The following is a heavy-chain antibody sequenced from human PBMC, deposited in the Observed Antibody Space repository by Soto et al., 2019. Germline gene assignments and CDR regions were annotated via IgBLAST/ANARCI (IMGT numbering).Heavy chain of an antibody. Sequence: GGSLRLSCAASGFTFSSYSMNWVRQAPGKGLEWVSSISSSSSYIYYADSVKGRFTISRDNAKNALYLPMNSLGAEDTAVYYCASQLGVGSSGWYWFDPWGQGTLVTVSS. CDR2: ISSSSSYI. V-gene: IGHV3-21*01. D-gene: IGHD6-19*01. J-gene: IGHJ5*02. CDR3: ASQLGVGSSGWYWFDP. CDR1: GFTFSSYS.